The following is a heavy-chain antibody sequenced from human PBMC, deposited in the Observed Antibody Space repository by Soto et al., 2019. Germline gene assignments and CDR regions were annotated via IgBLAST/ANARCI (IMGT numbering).Heavy chain of an antibody. D-gene: IGHD2-15*01. CDR1: GYTFTGYY. J-gene: IGHJ4*02. CDR2: INPNSGGT. CDR3: AILGGERGYCSGGSCPFDY. Sequence: QVQLVQSGAEVKKPGASVKVSCKASGYTFTGYYMHWVRQAPGQGLEWMGWINPNSGGTNYAQKFQGWVTMTRDTSISTAYMELSRLRSDDTAVYYGAILGGERGYCSGGSCPFDYWGQGTLVTVSS. V-gene: IGHV1-2*04.